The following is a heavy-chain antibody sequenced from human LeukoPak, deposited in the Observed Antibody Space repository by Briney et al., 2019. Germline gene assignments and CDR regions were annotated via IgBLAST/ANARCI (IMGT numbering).Heavy chain of an antibody. CDR3: ARDRTRTGYSSGWYHDY. J-gene: IGHJ4*02. D-gene: IGHD6-19*01. Sequence: SVKVSCKASGGTFSSYAISWVRQAPGQGLEWMGWIIPIFGIANYAQKFQGRVTITADKSTSTAYMELSSLRSEDTAVYYCARDRTRTGYSSGWYHDYWGQGTLVTVSS. CDR1: GGTFSSYA. CDR2: IIPIFGIA. V-gene: IGHV1-69*10.